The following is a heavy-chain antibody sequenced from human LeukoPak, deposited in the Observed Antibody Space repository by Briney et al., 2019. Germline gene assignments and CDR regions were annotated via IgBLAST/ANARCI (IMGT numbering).Heavy chain of an antibody. V-gene: IGHV1-2*02. D-gene: IGHD2-2*01. Sequence: ASVKVSCKASGYTFTGYYMHWVRQAPGQGLEWMGWINPNSGGTNYAQKFQGRVTMTRDTSISTAYMELSRLRSDDTAVYYCARGLLVASLTSWPGGYYYYMDVWGKGTTVTISS. CDR3: ARGLLVASLTSWPGGYYYYMDV. CDR2: INPNSGGT. CDR1: GYTFTGYY. J-gene: IGHJ6*03.